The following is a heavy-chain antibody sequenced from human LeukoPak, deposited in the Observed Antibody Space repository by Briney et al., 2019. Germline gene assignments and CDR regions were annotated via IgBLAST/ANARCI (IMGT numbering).Heavy chain of an antibody. CDR3: ARTPLWFGEWYNYGMDV. CDR2: IYPGDSDT. Sequence: GESLKISCKGSGYSFTSYWIGWVRQMPGKGLEWMGIIYPGDSDTRYSPSFQGQVTISADKSISTAYLQWSSLKASDTAMYYCARTPLWFGEWYNYGMDVWGQGTTVTVSS. CDR1: GYSFTSYW. V-gene: IGHV5-51*01. D-gene: IGHD3-10*01. J-gene: IGHJ6*02.